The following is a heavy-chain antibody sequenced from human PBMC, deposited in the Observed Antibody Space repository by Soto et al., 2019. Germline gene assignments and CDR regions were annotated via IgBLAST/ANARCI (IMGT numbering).Heavy chain of an antibody. CDR2: ITGSGVMT. CDR1: GFTFSSYA. CDR3: AKDYYDSSGSRYFYALAV. Sequence: EVQLLESGGGLVQPGGSLRLSCAASGFTFSSYAMSWVRQAPGKGLEWVSGITGSGVMTYYGDSVRGRFTISRDNSKNTLSLQMNSLRAEDTAVYYCAKDYYDSSGSRYFYALAVWGQGTTVTVSS. V-gene: IGHV3-23*01. J-gene: IGHJ6*02. D-gene: IGHD3-22*01.